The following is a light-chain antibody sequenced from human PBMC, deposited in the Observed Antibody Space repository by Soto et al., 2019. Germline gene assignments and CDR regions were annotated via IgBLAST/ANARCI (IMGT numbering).Light chain of an antibody. CDR2: AAS. CDR1: QGIDNY. J-gene: IGKJ3*01. V-gene: IGKV1-27*01. CDR3: QSYYNAAFT. Sequence: DIQMTQFPSSLSASVGDRVTITCWASQGIDNYLAWYQQRPGKVPKLLIYAASTLQPGVPSRFSGSGSGTGFTLTISSLQPEDVATYYCQSYYNAAFTFGPGTRVDIK.